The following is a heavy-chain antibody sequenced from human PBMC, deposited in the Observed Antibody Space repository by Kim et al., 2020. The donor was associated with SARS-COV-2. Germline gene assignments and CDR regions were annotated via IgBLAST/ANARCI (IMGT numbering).Heavy chain of an antibody. Sequence: PSRKSRVTISVDTSKSQFSLKLSSVTAADTAVYYCAREGDSSGTYDAFDIWGQGTMVTVSS. CDR3: AREGDSSGTYDAFDI. V-gene: IGHV4-59*01. D-gene: IGHD3-22*01. J-gene: IGHJ3*02.